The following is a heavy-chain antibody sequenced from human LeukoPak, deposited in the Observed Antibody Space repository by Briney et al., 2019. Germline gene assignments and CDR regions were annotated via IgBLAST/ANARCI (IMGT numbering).Heavy chain of an antibody. Sequence: GGSLKISCKGSGYSFTNYWIGWVRQMPGKGLEWMGIIYPGDSDTRYSPSFQGQVTISADKSISTAYLQWSSLKASDTAMYYCARLPGIVATIERYFDYWGQGTLVTVSS. J-gene: IGHJ4*02. D-gene: IGHD5-12*01. V-gene: IGHV5-51*01. CDR2: IYPGDSDT. CDR1: GYSFTNYW. CDR3: ARLPGIVATIERYFDY.